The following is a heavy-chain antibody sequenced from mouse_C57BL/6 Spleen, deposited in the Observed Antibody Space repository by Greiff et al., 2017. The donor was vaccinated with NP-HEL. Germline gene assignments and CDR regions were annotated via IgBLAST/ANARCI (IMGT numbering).Heavy chain of an antibody. CDR2: INPSSGYT. D-gene: IGHD1-1*01. V-gene: IGHV1-7*01. CDR1: GYTFTSYW. J-gene: IGHJ1*03. CDR3: AREGFITTSYWYFDV. Sequence: QVHVKQSGAELAKPGASVKLSCKASGYTFTSYWMHWVKQRPGQGLEWIGYINPSSGYTKYNQKFKDKATLTADKSSSTAYMQLNSLTYEDSAVYYCAREGFITTSYWYFDVWGTGTTVTVSS.